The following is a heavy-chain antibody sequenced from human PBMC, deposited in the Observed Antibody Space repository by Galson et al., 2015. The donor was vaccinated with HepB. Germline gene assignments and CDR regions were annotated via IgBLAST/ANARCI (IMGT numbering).Heavy chain of an antibody. D-gene: IGHD1-26*01. CDR3: ARWLGALNALDI. CDR1: GSTFSSHG. CDR2: IWFDGSKD. J-gene: IGHJ3*02. Sequence: SLRLSCAASGSTFSSHGMHWVRQAPGKGLEWVALIWFDGSKDYYADSVKGRFTISRDNSKNMLYLQMNSLRAEDTAVYYCARWLGALNALDIWGQGTMVTVSS. V-gene: IGHV3-33*08.